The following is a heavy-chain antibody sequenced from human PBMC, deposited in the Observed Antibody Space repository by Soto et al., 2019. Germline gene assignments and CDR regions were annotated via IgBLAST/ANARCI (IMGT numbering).Heavy chain of an antibody. V-gene: IGHV3-33*01. CDR1: GFTFSSYG. J-gene: IGHJ6*02. D-gene: IGHD3-10*01. CDR2: IWYDGSNK. Sequence: GGSLRLSCAASGFTFSSYGMHWVRQAPGKGLEWVAVIWYDGSNKYYADSVKGRFTISRDNSKNTLYLQMNSLRAEDTAVYYCARDGGYGSGSYYYYYYGMDVWGQGTTVTVSS. CDR3: ARDGGYGSGSYYYYYYGMDV.